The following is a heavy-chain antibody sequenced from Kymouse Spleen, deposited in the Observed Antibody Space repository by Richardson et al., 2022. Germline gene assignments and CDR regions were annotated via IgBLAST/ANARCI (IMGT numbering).Heavy chain of an antibody. Sequence: QVQLQESGPGLVKPSETLSLTCTVSGGSISSYYWSWIRQPPGKGLEWIGYIYYSGSTNYNPSLKSRVTISVDTSKNQFSLKLSSVTAADTAVYYCARGAMVRVTAFDIWGQGTMVTVSS. D-gene: IGHD3-10*01. CDR2: IYYSGST. V-gene: IGHV4-59*01. J-gene: IGHJ3*02. CDR1: GGSISSYY. CDR3: ARGAMVRVTAFDI.